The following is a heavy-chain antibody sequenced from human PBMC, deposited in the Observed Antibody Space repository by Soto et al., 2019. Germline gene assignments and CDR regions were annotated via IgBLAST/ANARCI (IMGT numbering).Heavy chain of an antibody. Sequence: SVKVSCEASGFRFTSSAVQWVRQARGQRLEWIGWIVVGSGNTNYAQKFQERVTITRDMSTSTAYMELSSPRSEDTAVYYCAALRPYYYDSSGYYFNAFDIWGQGTMVTVSS. CDR1: GFRFTSSA. V-gene: IGHV1-58*01. J-gene: IGHJ3*02. D-gene: IGHD3-22*01. CDR2: IVVGSGNT. CDR3: AALRPYYYDSSGYYFNAFDI.